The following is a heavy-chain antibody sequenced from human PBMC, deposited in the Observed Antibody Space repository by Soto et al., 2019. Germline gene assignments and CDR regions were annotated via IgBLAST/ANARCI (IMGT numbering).Heavy chain of an antibody. CDR3: ARCRGGYYPFDF. Sequence: ASVKVSCKASGYTFTSYGISWVRQAPGQGLEWMGWIGAYNGNTNYAQKLQGRVTMTTDTSTSTSYMELRSLRSDDTAVYYCARCRGGYYPFDFWGQGTLVTVSS. CDR1: GYTFTSYG. CDR2: IGAYNGNT. D-gene: IGHD3-22*01. J-gene: IGHJ4*02. V-gene: IGHV1-18*04.